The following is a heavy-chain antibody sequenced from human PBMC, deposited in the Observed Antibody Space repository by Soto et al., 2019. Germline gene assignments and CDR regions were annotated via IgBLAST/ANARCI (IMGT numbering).Heavy chain of an antibody. D-gene: IGHD3-10*01. CDR1: GFAFSSYG. Sequence: QAQLVESGGGVVQPGRSLRLSCAASGFAFSSYGMHWVRQAPGTGLGWVAVISYDGSLQHYADSVKGRVTISRDNSNNLLLVQMSRLFAEDTAVDYCVSDRGCGHASVPYSWGQGTLVSVSS. CDR2: ISYDGSLQ. J-gene: IGHJ4*02. CDR3: VSDRGCGHASVPYS. V-gene: IGHV3-30*03.